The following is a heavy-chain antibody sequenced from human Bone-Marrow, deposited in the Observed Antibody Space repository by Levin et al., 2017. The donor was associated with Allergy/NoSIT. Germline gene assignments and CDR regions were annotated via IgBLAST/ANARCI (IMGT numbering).Heavy chain of an antibody. Sequence: PGESLKISCKASGYTFTSYDINWVRQATGQGLEWMGWMNPNSGNTGYAQKFQGRVTMTRNTSISTAYMELSSLRSEDTAVYYCARSRRTWLAYYFDYWGQGTLVTVSS. J-gene: IGHJ4*02. CDR2: MNPNSGNT. V-gene: IGHV1-8*01. CDR1: GYTFTSYD. CDR3: ARSRRTWLAYYFDY. D-gene: IGHD6-19*01.